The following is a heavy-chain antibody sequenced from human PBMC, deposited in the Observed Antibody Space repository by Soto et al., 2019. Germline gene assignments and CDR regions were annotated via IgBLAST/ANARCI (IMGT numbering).Heavy chain of an antibody. CDR3: AKDYYGSGSYYYYGMDV. Sequence: GGSLRLSCAASGFTFDDYAMHWVRQAPGKGLEWVSGISWNSGSIGYADSVKGRFTISRDNAKNSLYLQMNSLRAEDTALYYCAKDYYGSGSYYYYGMDVWGQGTTVTVSS. CDR1: GFTFDDYA. J-gene: IGHJ6*02. D-gene: IGHD3-10*01. V-gene: IGHV3-9*01. CDR2: ISWNSGSI.